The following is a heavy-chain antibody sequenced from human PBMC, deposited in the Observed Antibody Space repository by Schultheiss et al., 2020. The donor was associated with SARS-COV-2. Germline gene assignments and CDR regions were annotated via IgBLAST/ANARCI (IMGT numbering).Heavy chain of an antibody. J-gene: IGHJ5*02. CDR1: GYTFTGYY. Sequence: ASVKVSCKASGYTFTGYYMHWVRQAPGQGLEWMGWINPNSGGTNYAQKFQGRVTITADKSTSTAYMELSSLRAEDTAVYYCARAVGPMGSSAQGLGYNWFDPWGQGTLVTGSS. V-gene: IGHV1-2*02. CDR3: ARAVGPMGSSAQGLGYNWFDP. D-gene: IGHD6-6*01. CDR2: INPNSGGT.